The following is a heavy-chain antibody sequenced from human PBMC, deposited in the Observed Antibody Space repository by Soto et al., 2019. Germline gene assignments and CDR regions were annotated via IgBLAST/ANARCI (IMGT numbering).Heavy chain of an antibody. V-gene: IGHV3-7*01. J-gene: IGHJ4*02. Sequence: EVQLVESGGGLVQPGGSLRLSCAASGFTFTTYWMTWVRQPPGKGLEWVANMDQDGSERYYVDSVRGRFTISRDNAKNSLYLQMISLRAEDTAVYYCVCGGNFFVYWGQGTLVTVAP. CDR3: VCGGNFFVY. CDR1: GFTFTTYW. CDR2: MDQDGSER. D-gene: IGHD3-16*01.